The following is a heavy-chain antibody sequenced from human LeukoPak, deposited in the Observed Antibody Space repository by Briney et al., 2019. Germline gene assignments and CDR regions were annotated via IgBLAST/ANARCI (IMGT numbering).Heavy chain of an antibody. CDR2: ITPLFGTG. Sequence: ASVKVSCTASGGSFSKYTLNWVRQRPGQGLEWMGGITPLFGTGKYAQKFQGRVTITADESASTAYMELSRLASEDTAVYYCARDPSDIRGLIAHWGQGILVTASS. J-gene: IGHJ1*01. CDR3: ARDPSDIRGLIAH. D-gene: IGHD3-10*01. CDR1: GGSFSKYT. V-gene: IGHV1-69*13.